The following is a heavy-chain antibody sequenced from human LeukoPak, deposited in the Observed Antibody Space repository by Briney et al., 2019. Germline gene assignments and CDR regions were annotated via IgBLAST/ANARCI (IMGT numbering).Heavy chain of an antibody. CDR3: ARERLPDYYDSSAYRPFDP. CDR2: IIPIFGTA. J-gene: IGHJ5*02. Sequence: SVKVSCTASGGTFSSYAISWVRQAPGQGLEWMGGIIPIFGTANYAQKFQGRVTITADESTSTAYMELSSLRSEDTAVYYCARERLPDYYDSSAYRPFDPWGQGTLVTVSS. CDR1: GGTFSSYA. D-gene: IGHD3-22*01. V-gene: IGHV1-69*13.